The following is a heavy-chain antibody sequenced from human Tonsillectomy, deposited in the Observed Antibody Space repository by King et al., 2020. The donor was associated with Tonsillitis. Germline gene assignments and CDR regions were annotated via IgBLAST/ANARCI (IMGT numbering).Heavy chain of an antibody. CDR2: ISYDGSNK. J-gene: IGHJ6*02. CDR1: GFTFSAYS. D-gene: IGHD6-13*01. Sequence: VQLVESGGGVVQPGRSLRLSCAASGFTFSAYSMHWVRQAPGKGLEWVAVISYDGSNKYYADSVKGRFTISRDNSKNTLYLQMNSLRAEDTAVYYCARERGLAAAGTSCGMDVWGQGTTVTVSS. CDR3: ARERGLAAAGTSCGMDV. V-gene: IGHV3-30-3*01.